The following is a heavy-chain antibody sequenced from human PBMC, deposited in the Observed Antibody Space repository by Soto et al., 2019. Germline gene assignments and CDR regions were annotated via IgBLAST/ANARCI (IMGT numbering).Heavy chain of an antibody. V-gene: IGHV1-24*01. D-gene: IGHD3-22*01. CDR3: ARVAGSGYYHFDN. CDR1: GYSFSEMP. J-gene: IGHJ4*02. CDR2: FDGEDGQT. Sequence: ASVKVSCKVSGYSFSEMPMHWVRQTPEKGLEWMGSFDGEDGQTMYAQKFQGRVTISRDTSATTAYMGLSSLSSEDTAVYYCARVAGSGYYHFDNWGQGTLVTVSS.